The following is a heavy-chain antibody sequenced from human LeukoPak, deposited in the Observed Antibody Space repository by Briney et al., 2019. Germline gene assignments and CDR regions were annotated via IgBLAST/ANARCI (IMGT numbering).Heavy chain of an antibody. V-gene: IGHV3-53*01. Sequence: PGGSLRLSCAASGFTVSSNYMSWVRQAPGKGLEWVSVIYSGGSTYYADSVKGRFTISRDNSKNTLYLQMNSLRAEDTAVYYCARLDGDFLGPYFDYWGQGTLVTVSS. CDR2: IYSGGST. J-gene: IGHJ4*02. CDR3: ARLDGDFLGPYFDY. CDR1: GFTVSSNY. D-gene: IGHD4-17*01.